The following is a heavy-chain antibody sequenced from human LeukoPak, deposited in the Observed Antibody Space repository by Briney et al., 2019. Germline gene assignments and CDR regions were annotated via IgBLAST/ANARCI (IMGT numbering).Heavy chain of an antibody. CDR2: ISAYNGNT. CDR3: ARWVFGSSWYVSGLGVPFDY. V-gene: IGHV1-18*01. J-gene: IGHJ4*02. D-gene: IGHD6-13*01. Sequence: ASVKVSCKASGYTFTSYGISWVRQAPGQGLEWMGWISAYNGNTNYAQKLQGRVTMTTDTSTSTAYMELRSLRSDDTAVYYCARWVFGSSWYVSGLGVPFDYWGQGTLVTVSS. CDR1: GYTFTSYG.